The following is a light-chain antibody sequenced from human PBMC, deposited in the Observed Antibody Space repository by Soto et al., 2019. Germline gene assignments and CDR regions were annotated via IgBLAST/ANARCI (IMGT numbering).Light chain of an antibody. Sequence: QSALTQPASVSGSPGQSITISCTGTSSDVGSYNLVSWYQQHPGKAPKLMIYEGSKRPSGVSNRFSGPKSGNTASLTISGLQAEDEGDYYCCSYAGSSTPVVFGGGTQLTVL. J-gene: IGLJ2*01. CDR1: SSDVGSYNL. V-gene: IGLV2-23*01. CDR2: EGS. CDR3: CSYAGSSTPVV.